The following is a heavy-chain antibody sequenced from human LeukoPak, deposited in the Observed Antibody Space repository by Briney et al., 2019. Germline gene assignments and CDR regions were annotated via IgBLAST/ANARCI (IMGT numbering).Heavy chain of an antibody. CDR2: IYTSGST. J-gene: IGHJ4*02. V-gene: IGHV4-4*09. CDR3: ARGVVAARLPRPDGSADFDY. Sequence: SETLSLTCTVSGGSISSYYWSWIRQPPGKGLEWIGYIYTSGSTNYNPSLKSRVTISVDTSKNQFSLELSSVTAADTAVYYCARGVVAARLPRPDGSADFDYWGQGTLVTVSS. CDR1: GGSISSYY. D-gene: IGHD6-6*01.